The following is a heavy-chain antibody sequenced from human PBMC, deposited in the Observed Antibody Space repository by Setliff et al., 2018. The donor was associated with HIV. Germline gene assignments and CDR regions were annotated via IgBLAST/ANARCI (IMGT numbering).Heavy chain of an antibody. CDR3: ASLPVAGVDWLDP. V-gene: IGHV4-39*01. J-gene: IGHJ5*02. CDR2: FYYSGST. D-gene: IGHD6-19*01. CDR1: GASISSYY. Sequence: SETLSLTCTVSGASISSYYWGWIRQPPGKGLEWIGSFYYSGSTYYNPSLKSRVVISVDTSKNQFSLKLGSVTAADTAVYYCASLPVAGVDWLDPWGQGTLVTVSS.